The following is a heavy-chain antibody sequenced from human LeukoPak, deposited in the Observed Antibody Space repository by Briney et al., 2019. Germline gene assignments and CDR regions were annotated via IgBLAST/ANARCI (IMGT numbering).Heavy chain of an antibody. D-gene: IGHD4-11*01. V-gene: IGHV1-2*02. CDR1: GYTFTGYY. Sequence: ASVKVSCKASGYTFTGYYMHWVRQAPGQGLEWMGWINPNSGGTNYAQKFQGRVTMTRDTSTSTAYMELSRLRSDDTAVYYCARGPRTTPRNWFDPWGQGTLVTVSS. CDR2: INPNSGGT. CDR3: ARGPRTTPRNWFDP. J-gene: IGHJ5*02.